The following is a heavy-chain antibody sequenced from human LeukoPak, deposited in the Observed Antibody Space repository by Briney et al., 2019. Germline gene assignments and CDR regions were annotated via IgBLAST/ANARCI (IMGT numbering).Heavy chain of an antibody. CDR1: GGSFSGYY. J-gene: IGHJ4*02. D-gene: IGHD3-3*01. Sequence: SETLSLTCAVYGGSFSGYYWSWIRQPPGKGLEWIAYVYQTGHTNYNPSFTSRATTSIDTSKNQFSLKLSSVTAADTAVYYCARSIFGVVSFDSWGQGTLVTVSS. CDR2: VYQTGHT. CDR3: ARSIFGVVSFDS. V-gene: IGHV4-34*11.